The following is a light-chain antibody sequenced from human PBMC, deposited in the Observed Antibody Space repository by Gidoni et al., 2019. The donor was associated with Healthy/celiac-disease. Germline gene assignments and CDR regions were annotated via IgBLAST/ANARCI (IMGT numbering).Light chain of an antibody. J-gene: IGKJ2*01. V-gene: IGKV3-20*01. CDR3: QRSGT. CDR1: QSVSSSY. Sequence: EIVLTQSPGTLSLSPGERATLSCRASQSVSSSYVAWYQQKPGQAPRLLIYGASSRATGSPDRFSGSGSGTDFTLTISRLEPEDFAVYYCQRSGTFGQGTKLEIK. CDR2: GAS.